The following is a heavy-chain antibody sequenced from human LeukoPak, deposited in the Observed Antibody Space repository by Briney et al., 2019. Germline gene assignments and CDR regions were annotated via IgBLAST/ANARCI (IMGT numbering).Heavy chain of an antibody. J-gene: IGHJ4*02. CDR2: MFHSGDT. V-gene: IGHV4-38-2*02. Sequence: SETLSLTCTVSGYSISSGSYWGWIRQPPGKGLEWIGNMFHSGDTYHNPPLKSRVTISADTSKNQFSLNLTSVTAADTAVYYCAKVGAYGDYARHDYWGQGTLVTVSS. CDR1: GYSISSGSY. D-gene: IGHD4-17*01. CDR3: AKVGAYGDYARHDY.